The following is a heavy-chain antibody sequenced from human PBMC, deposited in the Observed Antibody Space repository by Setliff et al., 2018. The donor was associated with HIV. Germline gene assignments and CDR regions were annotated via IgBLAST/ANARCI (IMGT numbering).Heavy chain of an antibody. J-gene: IGHJ4*02. V-gene: IGHV1-18*04. CDR1: EYTFTDYY. D-gene: IGHD2-21*02. Sequence: ASVKVSCKASEYTFTDYYIHWVRQAPGQGLEWMGWISGDNGNTKYAQKLQGRVTMTTDTSTSTAYMELSSLRSEDTAVYYCAAGYCGGDCYSRQSYFDYWGQGTLVTVSS. CDR3: AAGYCGGDCYSRQSYFDY. CDR2: ISGDNGNT.